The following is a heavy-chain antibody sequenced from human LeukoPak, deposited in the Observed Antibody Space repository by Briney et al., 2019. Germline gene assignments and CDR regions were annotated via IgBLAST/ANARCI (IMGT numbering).Heavy chain of an antibody. J-gene: IGHJ4*02. CDR3: ARNPPEGGYLAS. Sequence: SGGSLRLSCAASGFTFSDYNMNWVRQAPGKGLEWISYISSSSSTIFYGDSVKGRFIISRDNAKNSLYLQMNSLRAEDTAVYYCARNPPEGGYLASWGQGTLVTVSS. CDR1: GFTFSDYN. D-gene: IGHD3-22*01. V-gene: IGHV3-48*01. CDR2: ISSSSSTI.